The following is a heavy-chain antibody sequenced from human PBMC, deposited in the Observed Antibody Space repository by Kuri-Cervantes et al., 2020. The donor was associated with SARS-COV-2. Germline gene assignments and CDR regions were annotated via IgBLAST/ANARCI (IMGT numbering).Heavy chain of an antibody. D-gene: IGHD6-19*01. CDR3: TLAVAAAV. J-gene: IGHJ4*02. CDR1: GFTFNSYS. V-gene: IGHV3-48*01. Sequence: LSLTCAASGFTFNSYSMNWVRQAPGKGLEWVSYINSGSSTIYYAGSVKGRFTISRDNAKNSLYLQMNSLRAEDTAVYYCTLAVAAAVWGQGTLVTVSS. CDR2: INSGSSTI.